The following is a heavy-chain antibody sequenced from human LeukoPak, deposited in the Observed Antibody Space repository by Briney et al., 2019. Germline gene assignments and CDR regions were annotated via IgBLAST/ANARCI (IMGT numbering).Heavy chain of an antibody. J-gene: IGHJ4*02. CDR3: ATIRSAAATD. D-gene: IGHD6-13*01. V-gene: IGHV3-15*01. Sequence: GGSLRLSCAASGFTFSNAWMSWVRQAPGKGLEWVGRISTNAGGGTTEYAAPVKGRFTISREYSKNTLYLQMDSLKTEDTAVYHCATIRSAAATDWGQGTLVTVSS. CDR2: ISTNAGGGTT. CDR1: GFTFSNAW.